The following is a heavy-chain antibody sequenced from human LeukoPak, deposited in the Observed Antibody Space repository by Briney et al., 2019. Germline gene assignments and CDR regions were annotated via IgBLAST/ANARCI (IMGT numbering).Heavy chain of an antibody. CDR3: ARGAGYSSSWYYYYYYYMDV. Sequence: PSGTLSLTCAVSGGSISSSNWWSWVRQPPGKGLEWIGEIYHSGSTNYNPSLKSRVTISVDKSKNQFSLKLSSVTAADTAVYYCARGAGYSSSWYYYYYYYMDVWGKGTTVTVSS. CDR2: IYHSGST. J-gene: IGHJ6*03. CDR1: GGSISSSNW. D-gene: IGHD6-13*01. V-gene: IGHV4-4*02.